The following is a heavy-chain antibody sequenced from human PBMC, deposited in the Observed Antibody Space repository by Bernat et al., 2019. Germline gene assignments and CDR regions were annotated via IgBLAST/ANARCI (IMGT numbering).Heavy chain of an antibody. J-gene: IGHJ4*02. V-gene: IGHV3-30*18. CDR2: ISSDGSNK. CDR1: GFTFSGYG. CDR3: GKEGGAKWSGGMVW. Sequence: QMQPVESGGGVVQPGRSLRLSCTASGFTFSGYGMHWVLQAPGKGLDWVAVISSDGSNKYYADSVKGRFTISRDKSKNTLYLQMNSLRPEDAAVYDCGKEGGAKWSGGMVWWGQGTLVTV. D-gene: IGHD3-16*01.